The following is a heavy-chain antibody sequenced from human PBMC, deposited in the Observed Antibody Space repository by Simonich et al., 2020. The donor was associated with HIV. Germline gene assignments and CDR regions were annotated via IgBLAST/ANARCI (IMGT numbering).Heavy chain of an antibody. CDR1: GGSFSGYY. J-gene: IGHJ5*02. V-gene: IGHV4-34*02. D-gene: IGHD6-25*01. CDR2: INHSERT. CDR3: ARGAPSVAAAREGWFDP. Sequence: QVQLQQWGAGLVKPSETLSLTCAVYGGSFSGYYWTLIRQPPGKGLEWIGEINHSERTNYKPYLKSRAIISVEASKNQFSLKLRSVTAADTALYYWARGAPSVAAAREGWFDPWGQGTLVTVSS.